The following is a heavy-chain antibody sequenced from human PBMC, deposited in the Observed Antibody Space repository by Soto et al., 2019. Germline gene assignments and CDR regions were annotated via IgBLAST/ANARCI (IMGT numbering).Heavy chain of an antibody. CDR2: IYYSGST. J-gene: IGHJ3*02. V-gene: IGHV4-59*05. CDR3: ARRDIVVVVADDAFDI. Sequence: SETLSLTCTVSGGSISSYYWSWIRQPPGKGLEWIGSIYYSGSTYYNPSPKSRVTISVDTSKNQFSLKLSSVTAADTAVYYCARRDIVVVVADDAFDIWGQGTMVTVSS. D-gene: IGHD2-15*01. CDR1: GGSISSYY.